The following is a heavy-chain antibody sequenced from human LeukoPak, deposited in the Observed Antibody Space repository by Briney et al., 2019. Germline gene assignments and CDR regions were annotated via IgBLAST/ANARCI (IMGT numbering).Heavy chain of an antibody. CDR3: ARDRGESSGWPIIDY. V-gene: IGHV3-66*01. Sequence: RVSLRLSCAASGFTVSSNYMSWVRQDPGKGLEWVSIIYSGGGNTYYADSVKGRFTISRDNSKNTLYLQMNSLRAEDTAVYYCARDRGESSGWPIIDYWGQGTLVTVSS. D-gene: IGHD6-19*01. J-gene: IGHJ4*02. CDR2: IYSGGGNT. CDR1: GFTVSSNY.